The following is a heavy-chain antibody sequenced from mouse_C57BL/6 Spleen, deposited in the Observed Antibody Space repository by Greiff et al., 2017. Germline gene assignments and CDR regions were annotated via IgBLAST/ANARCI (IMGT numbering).Heavy chain of an antibody. Sequence: VQLQQPGAELVKPGASVKLSCKASGYTFTSYWMQWVKQRPGQGLEWIGEIDPSDSYTNYNQKFKGKATLTVDTSSSTAYMQLSSLTSEDSAVYYCARWDYYSNSFGYWGQGTTLTVSS. CDR1: GYTFTSYW. V-gene: IGHV1-50*01. J-gene: IGHJ2*01. CDR2: IDPSDSYT. D-gene: IGHD2-5*01. CDR3: ARWDYYSNSFGY.